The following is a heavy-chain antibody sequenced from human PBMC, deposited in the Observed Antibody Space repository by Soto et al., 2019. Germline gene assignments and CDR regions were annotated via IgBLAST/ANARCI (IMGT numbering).Heavy chain of an antibody. CDR3: AREDYYDSSGYYGY. V-gene: IGHV3-53*01. CDR2: IYSGGST. CDR1: GFTVSSNY. Sequence: EVQLLESGGSLVQPGGSLRLSCADSGFTVSSNYMSWVRQAPGKGLEWVSVIYSGGSTCYADSVKGRFTISRDNSKNTLYLQMNSLRAEDTAVYYCAREDYYDSSGYYGYWGQGTLVTVSS. J-gene: IGHJ4*02. D-gene: IGHD3-22*01.